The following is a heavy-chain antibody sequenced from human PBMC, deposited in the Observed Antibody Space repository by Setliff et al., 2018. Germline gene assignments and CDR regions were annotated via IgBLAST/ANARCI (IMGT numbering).Heavy chain of an antibody. D-gene: IGHD3-3*01. J-gene: IGHJ4*02. V-gene: IGHV4-59*12. CDR3: AREVWNIYDNDNSWSGYSDH. Sequence: PSETLSLTCTVSGGSISSSYWSWIRQPPGKGLEWIGYIYSSGSTNYNPSLKSRFTISRDNAKNSLYLQMNSLRAEDTALYYCAREVWNIYDNDNSWSGYSDHWGQGTLVTVSS. CDR2: IYSSGST. CDR1: GGSISSSY.